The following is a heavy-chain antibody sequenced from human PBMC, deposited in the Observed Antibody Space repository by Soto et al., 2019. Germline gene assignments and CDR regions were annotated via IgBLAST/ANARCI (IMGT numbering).Heavy chain of an antibody. V-gene: IGHV3-23*01. CDR2: ISDGDGDT. CDR3: AKGRTYFDF. J-gene: IGHJ4*02. Sequence: EVVLLQSGGDLVQPGGSLRLPCAASGFTFSDYAMTWVRQAPGKGLEWVSDISDGDGDTHYADSVRGRFVISRDNSKNTLFLEMNSLRAEDAAVYYCAKGRTYFDFWGQGSLVTVSS. CDR1: GFTFSDYA.